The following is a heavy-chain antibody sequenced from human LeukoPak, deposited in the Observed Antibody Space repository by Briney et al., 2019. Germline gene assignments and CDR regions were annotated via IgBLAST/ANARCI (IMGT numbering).Heavy chain of an antibody. D-gene: IGHD2-2*01. CDR1: GFIFSHYG. V-gene: IGHV3-30*18. CDR2: ISFDGSNK. CDR3: AKVIFACSSASCSNYYYYGVDV. J-gene: IGHJ6*02. Sequence: GRSLRLSCAASGFIFSHYGMHWVRQAPDKGLERVAVISFDGSNKYYADSVKGRFTISSDNSKNTLYLQMNSLRAEDTAVYYCAKVIFACSSASCSNYYYYGVDVWGQGTTVTVSS.